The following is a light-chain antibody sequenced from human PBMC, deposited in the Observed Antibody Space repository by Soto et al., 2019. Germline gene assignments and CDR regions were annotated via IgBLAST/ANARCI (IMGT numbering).Light chain of an antibody. V-gene: IGKV3-20*01. CDR3: QQYGSSPWT. Sequence: EIVLTQSPGTLSLSPGERATLSCRASQSVSSAYLAWYQQKPGQAPRLLIYNVSRRATGIPDRFSGSGSGTDFTLTVSRLEPEDFAVYYCQQYGSSPWTFGQGTKVEIK. CDR2: NVS. CDR1: QSVSSAY. J-gene: IGKJ1*01.